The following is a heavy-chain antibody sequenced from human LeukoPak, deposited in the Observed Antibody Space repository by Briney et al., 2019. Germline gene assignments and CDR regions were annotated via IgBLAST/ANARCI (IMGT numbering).Heavy chain of an antibody. CDR2: IYYSGST. D-gene: IGHD3-10*01. CDR3: ARAARTMVRGVRPDYFDY. V-gene: IGHV4-38-2*02. CDR1: NYSISSGYY. Sequence: KTSETLSLTCTVSNYSISSGYYWAWIRQSPGKGLEWIGSIYYSGSTYYNPSLKSRVTISVDTSKNQFSLKLSSVTAADTAVYYCARAARTMVRGVRPDYFDYWGQGTLVTVSS. J-gene: IGHJ4*02.